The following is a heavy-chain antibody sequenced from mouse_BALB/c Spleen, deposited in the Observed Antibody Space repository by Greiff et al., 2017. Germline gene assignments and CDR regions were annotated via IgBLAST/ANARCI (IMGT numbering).Heavy chain of an antibody. V-gene: IGHV10-1*02. Sequence: EVKLMESGGGLVQPKGSLKLSCAASGFTFNTYAMNWVRQAPGKGLEWVARIRSKSNNYATYYADSVKDRFTISRDDSQSMLYLQMNNLKTEDTAMYYGVRLYYGSRGNAMDYWGQGTSVTVSS. CDR1: GFTFNTYA. CDR3: VRLYYGSRGNAMDY. J-gene: IGHJ4*01. D-gene: IGHD1-1*01. CDR2: IRSKSNNYAT.